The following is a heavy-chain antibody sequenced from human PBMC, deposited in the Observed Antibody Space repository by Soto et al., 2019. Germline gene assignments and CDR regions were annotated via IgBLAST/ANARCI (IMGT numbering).Heavy chain of an antibody. CDR3: ARNSLTSYYNYYYGMDV. V-gene: IGHV5-51*01. Sequence: GESLKISCKSSGYSFSSYCIAWVRLMPWKGLEWMGSIYPDDSDTKYSPSFQGQVTISADKSISAAYLQWSSLKASDTAIYYCARNSLTSYYNYYYGMDVWGHGTTITV. D-gene: IGHD3-9*01. CDR2: IYPDDSDT. J-gene: IGHJ6*02. CDR1: GYSFSSYC.